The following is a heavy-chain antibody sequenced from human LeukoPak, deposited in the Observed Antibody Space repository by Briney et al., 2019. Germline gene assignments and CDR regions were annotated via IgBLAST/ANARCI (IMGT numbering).Heavy chain of an antibody. CDR2: VFHTGTA. CDR1: GASISRTTYY. J-gene: IGHJ5*02. V-gene: IGHV4-39*01. CDR3: TKNDVGDYGT. Sequence: SETLSLTCSVSGASISRTTYYWGWIRQPPRKGLEWIGSVFHTGTAYYNPSLRSRVTLSVDTSKNQFSLKMSSVTAADTAVYYCTKNDVGDYGTWGQGTLVAVSS. D-gene: IGHD4-17*01.